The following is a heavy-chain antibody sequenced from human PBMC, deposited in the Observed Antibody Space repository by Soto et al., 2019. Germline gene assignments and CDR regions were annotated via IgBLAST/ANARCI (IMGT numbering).Heavy chain of an antibody. CDR3: ARGGFGQSYGFYFDY. D-gene: IGHD5-18*01. CDR1: GGSISSYY. J-gene: IGHJ4*02. CDR2: IYYNGST. V-gene: IGHV4-59*01. Sequence: TSETLSLTCTVSGGSISSYYLSWIRQPPGKGLEWIGYIYYNGSTNYNPSLKSRVTITVDTSKHHFSLKVSSVTAADPAVYYCARGGFGQSYGFYFDYWGLGTLVPSP.